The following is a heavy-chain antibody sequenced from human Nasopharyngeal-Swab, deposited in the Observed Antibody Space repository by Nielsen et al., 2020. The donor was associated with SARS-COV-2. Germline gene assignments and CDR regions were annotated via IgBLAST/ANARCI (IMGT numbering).Heavy chain of an antibody. D-gene: IGHD4-17*01. CDR2: ISNSGSTT. CDR3: ARRVDYGDY. J-gene: IGHJ4*02. V-gene: IGHV3-11*01. Sequence: WIRQPPGKGLEWLSYISNSGSTTYYADSVKSRFTVSRDNARKSLYLQMNSLRAEDTAVYYCARRVDYGDYWGQGTLVTVSS.